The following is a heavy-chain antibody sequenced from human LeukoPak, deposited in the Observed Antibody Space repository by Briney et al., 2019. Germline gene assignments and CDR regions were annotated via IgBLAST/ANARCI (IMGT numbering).Heavy chain of an antibody. V-gene: IGHV3-73*01. Sequence: GGSLRLSRAASGFTFSGSAMHWVRQASGKGLEWVGRIGSKTNSYATTYAASVKGRFTISRDDSKNTAYLQMNSLKTEDTAVYYCSSTYDSNGWLFDYWGQGTLVTVSS. CDR2: IGSKTNSYAT. CDR1: GFTFSGSA. D-gene: IGHD3-22*01. CDR3: SSTYDSNGWLFDY. J-gene: IGHJ4*02.